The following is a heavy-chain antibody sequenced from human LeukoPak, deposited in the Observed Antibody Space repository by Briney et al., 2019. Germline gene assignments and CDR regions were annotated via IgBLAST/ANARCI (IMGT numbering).Heavy chain of an antibody. V-gene: IGHV4-39*01. CDR1: GGSISSSSYY. Sequence: SYTLSLTCTVSGGSISSSSYYWGGIRQPPGKGLEWIESIYYSGSTYYNPSLKSRVTIAVDTSKNQFSLKLSSVTAADTAVYYCARHSSGQGYFDYWGQGTLVTVSS. CDR3: ARHSSGQGYFDY. CDR2: IYYSGST. J-gene: IGHJ4*02. D-gene: IGHD6-19*01.